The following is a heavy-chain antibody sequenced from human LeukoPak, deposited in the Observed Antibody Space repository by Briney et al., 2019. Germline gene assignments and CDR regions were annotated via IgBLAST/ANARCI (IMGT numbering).Heavy chain of an antibody. J-gene: IGHJ4*02. Sequence: GGSLRLSCAASGFTFDDYGMSWVRQAPGKGLEWVSAISGSSGSTYYADSVKGRFTISRDNSKNTLYLQMNSLRAEDTAVYYCAKSRITMIVVVQKQGGAFDYWGRGTLVTVSS. D-gene: IGHD3-22*01. CDR1: GFTFDDYG. CDR3: AKSRITMIVVVQKQGGAFDY. CDR2: ISGSSGST. V-gene: IGHV3-23*01.